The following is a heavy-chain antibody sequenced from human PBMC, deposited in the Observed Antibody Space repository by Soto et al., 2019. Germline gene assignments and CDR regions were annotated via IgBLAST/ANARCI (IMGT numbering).Heavy chain of an antibody. CDR3: AIIPGYGGISRRTRAN. D-gene: IGHD4-17*01. Sequence: EVQLVESGGGLVQPGGSLRLSCAASGFTFSSYAMHWVRQAPGKGLEYVSAISSNGGSTYYANSVKGRFTISRDNSKNTLYLQMGSLRAEDMAVYYCAIIPGYGGISRRTRANWGQGTLVTVSS. CDR2: ISSNGGST. V-gene: IGHV3-64*01. CDR1: GFTFSSYA. J-gene: IGHJ4*02.